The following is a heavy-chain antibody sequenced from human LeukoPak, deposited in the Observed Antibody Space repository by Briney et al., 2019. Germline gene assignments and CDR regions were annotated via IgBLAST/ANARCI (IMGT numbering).Heavy chain of an antibody. Sequence: PGGSLRLSCAASGFTFSDYYMSWIRQAPGKGLEWVSYISSSSSYTNYADSVKGRYTISRDNAKNSLYLQMNSLRAEDTAVYYCAGLGYCSGGSCYDLYYFDYWGQGTLVTVSS. V-gene: IGHV3-11*06. D-gene: IGHD2-15*01. CDR2: ISSSSSYT. CDR1: GFTFSDYY. CDR3: AGLGYCSGGSCYDLYYFDY. J-gene: IGHJ4*02.